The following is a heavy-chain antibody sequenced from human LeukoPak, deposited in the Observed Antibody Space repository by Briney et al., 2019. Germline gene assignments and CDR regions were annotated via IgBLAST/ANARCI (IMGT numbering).Heavy chain of an antibody. CDR2: ISAYNGNT. CDR1: GGTFSSYA. CDR3: AKSGGWYVNYFDP. J-gene: IGHJ5*02. D-gene: IGHD6-19*01. V-gene: IGHV1-18*01. Sequence: VASVKVSCKASGGTFSSYAISWVRQAPGQGLEWMGWISAYNGNTNYAQKLQGRVTMTTDTSTSTAYMELRSLRSDDTALYYCAKSGGWYVNYFDPWGQGTLVTVSS.